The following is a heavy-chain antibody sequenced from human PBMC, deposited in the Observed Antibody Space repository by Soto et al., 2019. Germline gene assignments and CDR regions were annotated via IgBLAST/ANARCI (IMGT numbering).Heavy chain of an antibody. CDR3: ARSVVDIVTQFDY. CDR2: IYYSGST. D-gene: IGHD5-12*01. J-gene: IGHJ4*02. V-gene: IGHV4-59*01. Sequence: SETLSLTCTVSGGSISSYYWSWIRQPPGKGLEWIGYIYYSGSTNYNPSLKSRVTISVDTSKNQFSLKLSSVTAADTAVYYCARSVVDIVTQFDYWGQGTLVTVSS. CDR1: GGSISSYY.